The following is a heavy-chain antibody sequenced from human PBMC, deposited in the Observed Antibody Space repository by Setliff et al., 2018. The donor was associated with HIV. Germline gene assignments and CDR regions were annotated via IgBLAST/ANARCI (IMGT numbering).Heavy chain of an antibody. Sequence: GGSLRLSCAASGFTFSTYNMYWVRQAPGKGLEWVSSISSSSGYIYYADSVKGRFTISRDNAKSSLYLQMNSLRAEDTAVYYCASPYCSSPSCYVDYYYYGLDLWVQGTTVTVSS. CDR3: ASPYCSSPSCYVDYYYYGLDL. CDR2: ISSSSGYI. V-gene: IGHV3-21*01. CDR1: GFTFSTYN. J-gene: IGHJ6*02. D-gene: IGHD2-2*01.